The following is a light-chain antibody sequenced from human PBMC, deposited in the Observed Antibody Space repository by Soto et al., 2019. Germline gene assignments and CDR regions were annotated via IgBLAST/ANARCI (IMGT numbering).Light chain of an antibody. Sequence: QAVVTQPPSASGTPGQRVTISCSGTSSNIGSNTVNWYQQFPGRAPKLLIYSNNNNRPSGDPARFFGFKSGTSASLAISGLQSEDESVYYCAAWDDNLNGPVFGGGTKLTVL. CDR1: SSNIGSNT. V-gene: IGLV1-44*01. CDR3: AAWDDNLNGPV. CDR2: NNN. J-gene: IGLJ3*02.